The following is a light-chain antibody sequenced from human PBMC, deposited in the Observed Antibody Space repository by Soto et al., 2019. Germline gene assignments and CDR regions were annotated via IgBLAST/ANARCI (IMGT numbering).Light chain of an antibody. CDR2: AAS. J-gene: IGKJ1*01. CDR3: LQDYSYPRT. Sequence: AIPMTQSPSSLPDSVGERVTIICRASKGFRNDLGWYQQKPGKAPKLLIYAASSLQSGVPSRFSGSGSGTDFTLTISSLQPEDFATYYCLQDYSYPRTFGQGTKVEI. V-gene: IGKV1-6*01. CDR1: KGFRND.